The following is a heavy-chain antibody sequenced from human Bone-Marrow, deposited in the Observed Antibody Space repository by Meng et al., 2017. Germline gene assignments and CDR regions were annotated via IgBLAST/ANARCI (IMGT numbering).Heavy chain of an antibody. Sequence: QLQRGQSGAEVKKPGSSVKVSCKASGGTFSSYAISWVRQAPGQGLEWMGRIDPKSGDTHYAQRFQGRVTMTGDTSISTAYMELSGLRSDDTAMYYCARDEDISAAGKLFGDYWGQGTLVTVSS. CDR2: IDPKSGDT. D-gene: IGHD6-13*01. V-gene: IGHV1-2*06. J-gene: IGHJ4*02. CDR1: GGTFSSYA. CDR3: ARDEDISAAGKLFGDY.